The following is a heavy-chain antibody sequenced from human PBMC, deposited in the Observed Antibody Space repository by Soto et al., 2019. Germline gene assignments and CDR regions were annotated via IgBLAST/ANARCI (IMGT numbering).Heavy chain of an antibody. CDR1: GFPFRSDG. V-gene: IGHV3-30*18. CDR3: AKDLDGIAAAAPLDY. Sequence: QVQLVESGGGVVQPGRSLRLSCAASGFPFRSDGMHWVRQAPGKGLEGVAVISYDGSNKYYADSVKGRFTISRDKSRNTLYLQMNSLRAEDTAVYYCAKDLDGIAAAAPLDYWGQGTLVTVSS. CDR2: ISYDGSNK. J-gene: IGHJ4*02. D-gene: IGHD6-13*01.